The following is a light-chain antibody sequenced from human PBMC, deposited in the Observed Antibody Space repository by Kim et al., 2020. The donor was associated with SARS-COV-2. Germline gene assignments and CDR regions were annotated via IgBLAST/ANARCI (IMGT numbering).Light chain of an antibody. CDR1: SSDVGGYDY. Sequence: GQSITISCTGTSSDVGGYDYVSWYQQRPGEAPKVMIYDVSNRPSGVSDHFSGSKSGNTASLTISGLQAEDEADYYCSSYTSSSLYVFGTGTKVTVL. V-gene: IGLV2-14*04. J-gene: IGLJ1*01. CDR2: DVS. CDR3: SSYTSSSLYV.